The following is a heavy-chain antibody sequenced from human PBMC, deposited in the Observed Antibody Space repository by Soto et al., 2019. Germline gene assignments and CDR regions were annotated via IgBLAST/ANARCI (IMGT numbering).Heavy chain of an antibody. J-gene: IGHJ4*02. CDR3: ARDEAIFGSSGWYDLDY. D-gene: IGHD6-19*01. Sequence: QVRLVQSGAEVKKPGASVKVSCKASGYTFTSYGISWVRQAPGQGLEWMGWISAYNGNTNYAQKLQGRVTMTTDTSTSTAYMELRSLRSDDTAVYYCARDEAIFGSSGWYDLDYWGQGTLVTVSS. CDR2: ISAYNGNT. CDR1: GYTFTSYG. V-gene: IGHV1-18*04.